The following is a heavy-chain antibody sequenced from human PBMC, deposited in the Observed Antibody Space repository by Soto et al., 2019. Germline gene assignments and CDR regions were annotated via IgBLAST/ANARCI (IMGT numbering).Heavy chain of an antibody. J-gene: IGHJ4*02. CDR2: VSYTGST. D-gene: IGHD6-19*01. V-gene: IGHV4-59*03. Sequence: QVLLQESGPGLVKPSETLSLTCTVFGGAKSGYYYWGWSRQPPGKGLEWIGFVSYTGSTSYNPSLRSRVTISADTSRNQFSLKLTSVTAADTAVYSCAASGGGSGWCGGQGNLVTVSS. CDR1: GGAKSGYYY. CDR3: AASGGGSGWC.